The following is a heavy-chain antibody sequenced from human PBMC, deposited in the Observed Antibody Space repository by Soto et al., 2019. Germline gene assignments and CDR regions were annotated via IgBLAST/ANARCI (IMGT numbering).Heavy chain of an antibody. CDR3: ARLGPPSRSLHP. J-gene: IGHJ5*02. CDR2: IYYGGST. CDR1: GGSISPYY. Sequence: SETLSLTCTVSGGSISPYYWSWIRQPPGKGLECVGYIYYGGSTSYNPSPKSRVTISLETSKSQFSLRLSSVTAADTAVYYCARLGPPSRSLHPWGSRTLVTVSS. V-gene: IGHV4-59*08.